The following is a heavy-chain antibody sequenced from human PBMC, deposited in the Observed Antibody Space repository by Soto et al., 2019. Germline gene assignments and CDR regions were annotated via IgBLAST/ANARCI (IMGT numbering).Heavy chain of an antibody. V-gene: IGHV3-9*01. D-gene: IGHD1-1*01. CDR1: GFTFEDYA. J-gene: IGHJ6*02. CDR2: ISWQSGTI. Sequence: VQLVESGGGLVQPGGSLRLSCAASGFTFEDYAMQWVRQAPGQGLEWVSGISWQSGTISYADSVKGRFTISRDNAKNSLFLQMNSLRAEDTALYYCARDLKTHQLADGMDVWGQGTTVTVSS. CDR3: ARDLKTHQLADGMDV.